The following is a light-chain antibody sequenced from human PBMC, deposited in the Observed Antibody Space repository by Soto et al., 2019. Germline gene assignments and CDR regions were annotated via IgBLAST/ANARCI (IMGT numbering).Light chain of an antibody. Sequence: SYELTQPPSVSVAPGQTARITCGGNSIEYKSVHWYQKKPGQAPVLVVCDDSDRPSGIPERFSDSNSGNTATLTISRVEAGDEADYYCQVWDSTSDHPVFGGGTKLTVL. CDR3: QVWDSTSDHPV. CDR1: SIEYKS. V-gene: IGLV3-21*02. J-gene: IGLJ2*01. CDR2: DDS.